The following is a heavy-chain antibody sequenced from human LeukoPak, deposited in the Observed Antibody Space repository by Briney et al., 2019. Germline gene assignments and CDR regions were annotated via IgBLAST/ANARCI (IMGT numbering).Heavy chain of an antibody. CDR3: ARVTSMVTLDY. J-gene: IGHJ4*02. Sequence: SQTLSLTCTVSGGSISSGGYYWSWIRQPPGKGLEWIGYIYHSGSTYYNPSLKSRVTISVDRSKNQFSLKLSSVTAADTAVYYCARVTSMVTLDYWGQGTLVTVSS. CDR1: GGSISSGGYY. D-gene: IGHD5-18*01. CDR2: IYHSGST. V-gene: IGHV4-30-2*01.